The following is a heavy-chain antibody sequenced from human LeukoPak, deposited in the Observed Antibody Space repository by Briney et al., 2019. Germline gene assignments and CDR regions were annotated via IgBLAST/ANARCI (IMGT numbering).Heavy chain of an antibody. J-gene: IGHJ6*03. CDR3: ARAPGGTMIVASYYYYYMDV. D-gene: IGHD3-22*01. CDR1: GYTFTSYD. Sequence: ASVKVSCKASGYTFTSYDINWVRQATGQGLEWMGWMNPNSGNTGYAQKFQGRVTITRNTSISTAYMELSSLRSEDTAVYYCARAPGGTMIVASYYYYYMDVWGKGTTVTVSS. V-gene: IGHV1-8*03. CDR2: MNPNSGNT.